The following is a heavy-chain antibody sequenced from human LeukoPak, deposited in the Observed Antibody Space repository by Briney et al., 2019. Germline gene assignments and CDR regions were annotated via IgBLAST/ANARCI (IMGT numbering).Heavy chain of an antibody. CDR1: GFTFSSYA. CDR2: ISYDGSNK. Sequence: GGSLRLSCAASGFTFSSYAMHWVRQAPGKGLEWVAVISYDGSNKYYADSVKGRFTISRDNSKNTLYLQMNSLRAEDTAVYYCARFYHYDSSGYSYWSQGTLVTVSS. V-gene: IGHV3-30-3*01. CDR3: ARFYHYDSSGYSY. J-gene: IGHJ4*02. D-gene: IGHD3-22*01.